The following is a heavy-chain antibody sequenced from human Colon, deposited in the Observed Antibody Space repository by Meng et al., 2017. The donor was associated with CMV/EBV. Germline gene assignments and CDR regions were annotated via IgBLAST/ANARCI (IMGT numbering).Heavy chain of an antibody. CDR3: VRESWYFDF. V-gene: IGHV1-2*02. J-gene: IGHJ4*02. D-gene: IGHD6-13*01. Sequence: HVQTLQTGTKAKKPWPSVKVSCQTSGYTFTANHLHWVRQAPGQGLEWMGWIYPQDGGTYFAQKFQDRVTLTRDTSITTAYMELSGLTSDDTAIYYCVRESWYFDFWGEGTLVTVSS. CDR2: IYPQDGGT. CDR1: GYTFTANH.